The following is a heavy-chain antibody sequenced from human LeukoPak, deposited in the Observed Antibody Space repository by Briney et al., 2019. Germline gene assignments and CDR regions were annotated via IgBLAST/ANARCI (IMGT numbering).Heavy chain of an antibody. CDR2: IRYDGSNK. V-gene: IGHV3-30*02. Sequence: GGSLRLSCAASGFTFSSYGMHWVRQAPGKGLEWVAFIRYDGSNKYYADSMKGRFTISRDNSKNTLYLQMNSLRAEDTAVYYCAKDRFRRITMVRVPMDVWGKGTTVTISS. D-gene: IGHD3-10*01. CDR1: GFTFSSYG. J-gene: IGHJ6*03. CDR3: AKDRFRRITMVRVPMDV.